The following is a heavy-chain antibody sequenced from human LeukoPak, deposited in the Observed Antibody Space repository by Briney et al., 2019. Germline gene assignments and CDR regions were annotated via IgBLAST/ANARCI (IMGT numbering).Heavy chain of an antibody. Sequence: GGSLRLSCAASGFTFSSYSMNWVRQAPGKGLEWVSSISSSSSYIYYADSVKGRFTISRDNAKNSLCLQMNSLRAEDTAVYYCAREPLLWFGELLQNYYYYGMDVWGQGTTVTVSS. D-gene: IGHD3-10*01. V-gene: IGHV3-21*01. CDR1: GFTFSSYS. CDR3: AREPLLWFGELLQNYYYYGMDV. J-gene: IGHJ6*02. CDR2: ISSSSSYI.